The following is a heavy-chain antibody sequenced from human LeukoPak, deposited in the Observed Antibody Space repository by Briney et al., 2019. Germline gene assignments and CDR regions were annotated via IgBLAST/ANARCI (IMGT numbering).Heavy chain of an antibody. V-gene: IGHV1-8*01. D-gene: IGHD7-27*01. CDR3: ARGPPNWGYDY. J-gene: IGHJ4*02. CDR1: GYTFTSYD. CDR2: MSPNSGDT. Sequence: ASVKVSCKASGYTFTSYDFNWVRQATGQRPEWMGWMSPNSGDTGYAQKFQDRVTMTRNTSISTAYMELSSLRSDDTAVYHCARGPPNWGYDYWGPGTLVTVST.